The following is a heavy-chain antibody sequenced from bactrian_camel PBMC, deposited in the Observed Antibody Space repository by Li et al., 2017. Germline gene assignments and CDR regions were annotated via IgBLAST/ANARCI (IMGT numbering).Heavy chain of an antibody. D-gene: IGHD3*01. V-gene: IGHV3S44*01. CDR1: GFITTNYC. CDR3: AAAKGLPDLLRGGYLSARSYNY. Sequence: VQLVESGGGSVQAGGSLRLPCAASGFITTNYCMGWFRESRRDEREGLATIDANGSTTYADSVKGRFTISKDDAKNTLYLQMNSLKPEDTAIYYCAAAKGLPDLLRGGYLSARSYNYWGRGTQVTVS. J-gene: IGHJ4*01. CDR2: TIDANGST.